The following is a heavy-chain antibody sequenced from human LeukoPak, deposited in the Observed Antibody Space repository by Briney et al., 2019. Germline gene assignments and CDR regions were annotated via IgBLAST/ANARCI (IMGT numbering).Heavy chain of an antibody. CDR3: ARPLTTYDYEAFDI. CDR2: IYPDDSDT. CDR1: GYSFTDYL. Sequence: GESLKISCKSSGYSFTDYLIGWVRQMPGRGLEWMGIIYPDDSDTRYSPSFQGQVTISADKSSSTAYLQWSSLKASDTAMYYCARPLTTYDYEAFDIWGQGTMVTVSS. V-gene: IGHV5-51*01. D-gene: IGHD4-11*01. J-gene: IGHJ3*02.